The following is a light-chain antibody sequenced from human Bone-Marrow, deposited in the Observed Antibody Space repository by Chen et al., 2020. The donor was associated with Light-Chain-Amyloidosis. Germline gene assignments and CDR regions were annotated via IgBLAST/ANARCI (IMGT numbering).Light chain of an antibody. CDR2: GSS. J-gene: IGKJ4*01. V-gene: IGKV3-20*01. Sequence: EIVLTQSPGTLSLSPGEGANLSCRASQTISSNYLTWYQQKFGQAPRLLIYGSSSRATGIPDRFTGSGSGTEFTLNINRLEPEDFAMYYCQKYGTSPLTFGGGTKVEIK. CDR3: QKYGTSPLT. CDR1: QTISSNY.